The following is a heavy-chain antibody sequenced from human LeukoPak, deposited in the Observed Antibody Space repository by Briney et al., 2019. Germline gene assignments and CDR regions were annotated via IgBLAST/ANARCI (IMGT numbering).Heavy chain of an antibody. Sequence: SETLSLTCTVSGGSISSSGYYWGWIRQPPGKGLEWIGNIYYSGFTYYNPSLKSRVTMSLDTSKNQFSLKLSSVTAADTAVYYCARDRPGRDGYLTGFDYWGQGTLVTVSS. CDR2: IYYSGFT. J-gene: IGHJ4*02. CDR3: ARDRPGRDGYLTGFDY. V-gene: IGHV4-39*07. D-gene: IGHD5-24*01. CDR1: GGSISSSGYY.